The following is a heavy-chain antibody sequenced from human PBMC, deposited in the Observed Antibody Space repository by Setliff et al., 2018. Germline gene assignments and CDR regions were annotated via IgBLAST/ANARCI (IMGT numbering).Heavy chain of an antibody. J-gene: IGHJ4*02. CDR2: ISYDGSNK. V-gene: IGHV3-30*04. Sequence: GGSLRLSCAASGFTFSSYAMHWVRQAPGKGLEWVAVISYDGSNKYYADSVKGRFTISRDNSKNTLYLQMNSLRAEDTAVYYCAREGYYDVFDYWGQGTLVTVSS. CDR1: GFTFSSYA. CDR3: AREGYYDVFDY. D-gene: IGHD3-22*01.